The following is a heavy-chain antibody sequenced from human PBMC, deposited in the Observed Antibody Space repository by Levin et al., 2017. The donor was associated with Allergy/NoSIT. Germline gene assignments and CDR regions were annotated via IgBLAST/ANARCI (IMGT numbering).Heavy chain of an antibody. V-gene: IGHV3-15*01. CDR3: TTDISGIWYPH. Sequence: GGSLRLSCAASGLTFTTAWMTWVRQAPGMGLECVGLIKSNNDGGTAEYAGPVKGRFTISRDDSKNTVYLQMNSLQTEDTAVYYCTTDISGIWYPHWGQGTLVTVSS. J-gene: IGHJ1*01. CDR2: IKSNNDGGTA. CDR1: GLTFTTAW. D-gene: IGHD6-13*01.